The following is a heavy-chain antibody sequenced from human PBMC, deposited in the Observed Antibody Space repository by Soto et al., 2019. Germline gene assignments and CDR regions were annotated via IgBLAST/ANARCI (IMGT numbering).Heavy chain of an antibody. CDR3: ARAREPGVHYGRDV. CDR1: GFLFSTYT. V-gene: IGHV3-48*02. Sequence: GGTLRLSCAGSGFLFSTYTMNSVRQAPRKGLERLAYIYGPRTTISNRDGVKGRFTSTRDNAKRSLLLQLDRLRDDDTAVYYFARAREPGVHYGRDVWGTVTTVTACS. CDR2: IYGPRTTI. D-gene: IGHD1-26*01. J-gene: IGHJ6*01.